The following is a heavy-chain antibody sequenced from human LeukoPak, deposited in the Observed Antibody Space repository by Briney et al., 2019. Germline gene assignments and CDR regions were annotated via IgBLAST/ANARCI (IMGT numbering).Heavy chain of an antibody. V-gene: IGHV3-74*01. D-gene: IGHD2-15*01. CDR2: INNDGSST. CDR3: ARVADQLIVVVVADYYYYYMDV. CDR1: GFTFSYYG. Sequence: PGGSLRLSCVASGFTFSYYGMHWVRQAPGKGLVWVSRINNDGSSTNYADSVKGRFTISRDNAKNTLHLQMNSLRAEDTAVYCCARVADQLIVVVVADYYYYYMDVWGKGTTVTISS. J-gene: IGHJ6*03.